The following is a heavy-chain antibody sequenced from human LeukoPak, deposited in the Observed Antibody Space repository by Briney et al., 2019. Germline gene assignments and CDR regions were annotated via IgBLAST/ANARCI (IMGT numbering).Heavy chain of an antibody. CDR1: GFTLRLYS. J-gene: IGHJ4*02. CDR2: ISSDSRTI. D-gene: IGHD6-19*01. Sequence: GGSLRLSCAASGFTLRLYSMSWVRQAPGKGLEWVSSISSDSRTIYYEDSVKGRFTISRDNAKNSLYLQMTSLRAEDTAVYYCARDSSGWSRDYWGQGTLVTVSS. V-gene: IGHV3-21*06. CDR3: ARDSSGWSRDY.